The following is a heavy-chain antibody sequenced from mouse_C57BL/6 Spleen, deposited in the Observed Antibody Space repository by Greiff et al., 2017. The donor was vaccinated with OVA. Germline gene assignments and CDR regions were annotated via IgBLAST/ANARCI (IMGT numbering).Heavy chain of an antibody. CDR3: TRWDYSDYYAMDY. CDR1: GYTFTDYE. CDR2: IDPETGGT. J-gene: IGHJ4*01. V-gene: IGHV1-15*01. D-gene: IGHD2-12*01. Sequence: VKLQQSGAELVRPGASVTLSCKASGYTFTDYEMHWVKQTPVHGLEWIGAIDPETGGTAYNQKFKGKAILTADKSSSTAYMELRSLTSEDSAVYYCTRWDYSDYYAMDYWGQGTSVTVSS.